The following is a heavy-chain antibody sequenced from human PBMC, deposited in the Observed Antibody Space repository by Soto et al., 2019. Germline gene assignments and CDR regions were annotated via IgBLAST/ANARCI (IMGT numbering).Heavy chain of an antibody. CDR1: GLTFSSYA. CDR3: AREKDCTSASCYRGHFDY. J-gene: IGHJ4*02. Sequence: GGSLILSCATSGLTFSSYAMHWVRQAPGKGLEWVAAIWYDGSNKYYADSVKGRFTISKDNSENTLYLQMNSLRAEDTAVYYCAREKDCTSASCYRGHFDYWGQGALVTVSS. CDR2: IWYDGSNK. D-gene: IGHD2-2*01. V-gene: IGHV3-33*01.